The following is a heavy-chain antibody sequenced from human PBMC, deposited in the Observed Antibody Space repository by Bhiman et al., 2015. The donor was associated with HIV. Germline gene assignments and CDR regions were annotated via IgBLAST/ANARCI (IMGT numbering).Heavy chain of an antibody. Sequence: EVQLVESGGGLVKPGGSLRLSCAASGFTFSSYSMNWVRQAPGKGLEWVSSISSSSSYIYYAVSVKGRFTISRDNAENSVYLQMNSLRGEDTAVYYCVRAPRSWRPFDYWGQGTLVTVSS. CDR3: VRAPRSWRPFDY. V-gene: IGHV3-21*03. CDR2: ISSSSSYI. CDR1: GFTFSSYS. D-gene: IGHD6-13*01. J-gene: IGHJ4*02.